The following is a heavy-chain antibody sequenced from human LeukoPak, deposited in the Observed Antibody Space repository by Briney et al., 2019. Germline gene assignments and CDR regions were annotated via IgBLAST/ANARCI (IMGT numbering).Heavy chain of an antibody. Sequence: GGPLRLSCAASGFTFSSYAMTWVRQAPGKGLEWVSGSSGSGGFTYYSDSVRGRFTISRDNSKNTLYLQMDSLRAEDTAVYHCAKANWNDDNEVAHWGQGTLGTVSS. CDR2: SSGSGGFT. CDR3: AKANWNDDNEVAH. J-gene: IGHJ1*01. CDR1: GFTFSSYA. V-gene: IGHV3-23*01. D-gene: IGHD1-1*01.